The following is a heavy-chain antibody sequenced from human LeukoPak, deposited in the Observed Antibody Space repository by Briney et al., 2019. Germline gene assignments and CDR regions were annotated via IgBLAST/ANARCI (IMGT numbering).Heavy chain of an antibody. D-gene: IGHD5-18*01. Sequence: ASVKVSCKASGYTFTGYYMHWVRQAPGQGLEWMGWISTYNGNTNYTQKLQDRVTMTTDTSTSTAYMELRSLRSDDTAMYYCARVDTAMEQLFDYWGQGTLVTVSS. CDR3: ARVDTAMEQLFDY. CDR1: GYTFTGYY. J-gene: IGHJ4*02. CDR2: ISTYNGNT. V-gene: IGHV1-18*04.